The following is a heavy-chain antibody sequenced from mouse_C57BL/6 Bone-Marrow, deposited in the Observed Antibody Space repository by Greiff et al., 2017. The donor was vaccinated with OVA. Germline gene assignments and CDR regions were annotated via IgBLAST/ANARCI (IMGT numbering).Heavy chain of an antibody. CDR2: IHPNSGST. J-gene: IGHJ2*01. D-gene: IGHD2-4*01. V-gene: IGHV1-64*01. CDR1: GYTFTSYW. Sequence: QVQLQQPGAELVKPGASVKLSCKASGYTFTSYWMHWVKQRPGQGLEWIGMIHPNSGSTNYNEKFKSKATLTVDKSSSTAYMQLSSLTSEDSAVYYCARRDYDYDGYYFDYWGQGTTLTVSS. CDR3: ARRDYDYDGYYFDY.